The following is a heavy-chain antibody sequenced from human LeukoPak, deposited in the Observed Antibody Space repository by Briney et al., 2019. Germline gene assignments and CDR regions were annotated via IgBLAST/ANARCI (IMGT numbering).Heavy chain of an antibody. V-gene: IGHV4-34*01. CDR1: GGSFSGYY. D-gene: IGHD1-26*01. CDR3: ARGQGAMATYYYYGMDV. J-gene: IGHJ6*02. Sequence: PSETLSLTCAVYGGSFSGYYWSWIRQPPGKGLKWIGEINHSGSTNYNPSLKSRVTISVDTSKNQFSLKLSSVTAADTAVYYCARGQGAMATYYYYGMDVWGQGTTVTVSS. CDR2: INHSGST.